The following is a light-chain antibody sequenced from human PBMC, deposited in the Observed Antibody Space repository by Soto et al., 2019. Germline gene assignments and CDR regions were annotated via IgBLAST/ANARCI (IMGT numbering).Light chain of an antibody. V-gene: IGLV2-8*01. CDR2: EVS. J-gene: IGLJ1*01. CDR1: SSDVGGYNY. Sequence: QSALTQPPSASGSPGQSVTISCTGTSSDVGGYNYVSWYQQHTGKAPKLMIYEVSKRPSGVPDRFSGSKSGNTASLTVSWLQDEDEADYYCSSYAGSNNLVFGTGTKLTVL. CDR3: SSYAGSNNLV.